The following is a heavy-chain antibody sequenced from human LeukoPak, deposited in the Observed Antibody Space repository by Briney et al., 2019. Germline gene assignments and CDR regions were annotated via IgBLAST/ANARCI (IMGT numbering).Heavy chain of an antibody. D-gene: IGHD3-22*01. CDR1: GYSFTSYW. V-gene: IGHV5-51*01. Sequence: GESLKISCKGSGYSFTSYWIDWVRQMPGKGLEWMGTIYPGDSDTRYSPSFQGQVTISADKSISTAYLQWSSLKASDTAMYYCARHVGYYDSSGYYYFDYWGQGTLVTVSS. CDR2: IYPGDSDT. CDR3: ARHVGYYDSSGYYYFDY. J-gene: IGHJ4*02.